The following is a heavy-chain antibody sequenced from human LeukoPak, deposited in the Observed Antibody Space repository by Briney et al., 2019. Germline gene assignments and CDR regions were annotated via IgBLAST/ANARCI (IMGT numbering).Heavy chain of an antibody. J-gene: IGHJ4*02. D-gene: IGHD6-19*01. CDR2: IDYSGST. V-gene: IGHV4-31*03. CDR3: ARGDSSGWNPSPFFDY. Sequence: PSQTLSLTCTVSGGSISSGGYYWSWIRQHPGKGLEWIGYIDYSGSTYYNPSLKSRVTISVDTSKNQFSLKLSSVTAADTAVYYCARGDSSGWNPSPFFDYWGQGTLVTVSS. CDR1: GGSISSGGYY.